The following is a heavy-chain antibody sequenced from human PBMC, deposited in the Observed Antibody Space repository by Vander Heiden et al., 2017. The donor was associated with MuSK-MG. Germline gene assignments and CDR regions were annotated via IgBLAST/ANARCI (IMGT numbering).Heavy chain of an antibody. CDR1: PSTFTGYY. CDR2: INPNSGGT. D-gene: IGHD3-9*01. CDR3: AVGYFDWLSGFDP. J-gene: IGHJ5*02. V-gene: IGHV1-2*02. Sequence: VQLLQAGAEVTKPGASVMFSSTASPSTFTGYYMHWVRQAPGQGLEWMGWINPNSGGTNYAQKFQGRVTMTRDTSISTAYMELSRLRSDDTAVYYCAVGYFDWLSGFDPWGQGTLVTVSS.